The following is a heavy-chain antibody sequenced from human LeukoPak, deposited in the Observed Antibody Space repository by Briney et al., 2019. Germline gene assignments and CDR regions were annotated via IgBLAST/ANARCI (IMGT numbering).Heavy chain of an antibody. V-gene: IGHV5-51*01. CDR3: ARMIGLGEVSPYFDY. Sequence: TGGSLETCCEGAGSSFTTYWIGGGRQVPGKGGGGVGIIYPRDSDIRYNPPFQGQVTISADKSISTAYLQWSSLKASDTAMYYCARMIGLGEVSPYFDYWGQGTLVTVSS. J-gene: IGHJ4*02. CDR1: GSSFTTYW. CDR2: IYPRDSDI. D-gene: IGHD3-16*02.